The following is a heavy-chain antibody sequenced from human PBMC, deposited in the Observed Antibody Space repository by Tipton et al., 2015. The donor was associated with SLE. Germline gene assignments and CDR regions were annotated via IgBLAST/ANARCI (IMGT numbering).Heavy chain of an antibody. CDR3: ARDPANYPGAFDI. CDR1: GGSISSSSYY. CDR2: IYYNEST. D-gene: IGHD4/OR15-4a*01. V-gene: IGHV4-39*02. J-gene: IGHJ3*02. Sequence: TLSLTCTVSGGSISSSSYYWGWIRQPPGKGLEWIGSIYYNESTYYNPSLKSRVTMSVDRSKNQFSLKLSSVTAADTAVYYCARDPANYPGAFDIWGQGTMVTVSS.